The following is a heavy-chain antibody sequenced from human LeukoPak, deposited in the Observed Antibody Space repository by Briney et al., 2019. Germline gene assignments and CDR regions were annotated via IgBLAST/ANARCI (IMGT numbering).Heavy chain of an antibody. V-gene: IGHV3-53*01. CDR1: GFTVSSNY. CDR3: ARDRRYYDSSGYYFHWYFDL. J-gene: IGHJ2*01. D-gene: IGHD3-22*01. CDR2: IYSGVST. Sequence: PGGSLRLSCAASGFTVSSNYMSWVRQAPGKGLEWVSVIYSGVSTYYSDSVKGRFTISRENSKNTLYLQMISLRAEDTALYYCARDRRYYDSSGYYFHWYFDLWGRGTLVTVSS.